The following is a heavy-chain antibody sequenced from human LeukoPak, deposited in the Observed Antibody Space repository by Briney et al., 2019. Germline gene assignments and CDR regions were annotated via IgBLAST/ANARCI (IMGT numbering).Heavy chain of an antibody. Sequence: GGSLRLSCEASGFLFSTYGMHWVRQAPDKGLEWVAGIWFDASNKYYTDSVKGRFTISRDNSKNTLYLQLNSLRAEDTAVYYCARGPTTGPTSYFDSWSQGTLVTVSS. V-gene: IGHV3-33*01. CDR3: ARGPTTGPTSYFDS. D-gene: IGHD1-7*01. J-gene: IGHJ4*02. CDR1: GFLFSTYG. CDR2: IWFDASNK.